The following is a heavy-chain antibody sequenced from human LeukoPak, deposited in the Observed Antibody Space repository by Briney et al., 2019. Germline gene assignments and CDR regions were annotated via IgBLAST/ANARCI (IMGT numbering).Heavy chain of an antibody. V-gene: IGHV3-23*01. CDR2: ISGSGGGT. J-gene: IGHJ4*02. CDR3: AREYSSGWYLDY. Sequence: GGSLRLSCAASGFTFNSYAMSWVRQAPEKGLEWVATISGSGGGTYYADSVKGRFTISRDDSKNSLYLQMNSLRAEDTAVYYCAREYSSGWYLDYWGQGTLVTVSS. D-gene: IGHD6-19*01. CDR1: GFTFNSYA.